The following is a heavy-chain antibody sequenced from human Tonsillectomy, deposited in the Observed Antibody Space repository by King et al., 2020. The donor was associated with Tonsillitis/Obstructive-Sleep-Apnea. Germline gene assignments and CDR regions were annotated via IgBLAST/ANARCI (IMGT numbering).Heavy chain of an antibody. CDR3: ARGGNLKNVRKRGAFDI. D-gene: IGHD1-1*01. J-gene: IGHJ3*02. Sequence: VQLQQWGAGLLKPSETLSLTCAVYGGSFSGYYWSWIRQPPGKGLEWIGEINHSGSTNYNPSLKSRVTISVDTSKNQVSLKLSSVTAADTAVYYCARGGNLKNVRKRGAFDIWGQGTMVTVSS. CDR2: INHSGST. V-gene: IGHV4-34*01. CDR1: GGSFSGYY.